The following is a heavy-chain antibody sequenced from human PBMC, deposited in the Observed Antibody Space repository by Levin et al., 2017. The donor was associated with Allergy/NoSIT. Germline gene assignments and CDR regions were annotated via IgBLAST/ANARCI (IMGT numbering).Heavy chain of an antibody. Sequence: SETLSLTCAVYGGSFSGYYWSWIRQPPGKGLEWIGEINHSGGTNYNPSLKSRVTISVDTSKNQFSLKLSSVTAADTAVYYCARLVWNDRVDYWGQGTLVTVSS. V-gene: IGHV4-34*01. D-gene: IGHD1-1*01. CDR1: GGSFSGYY. CDR2: INHSGGT. J-gene: IGHJ4*02. CDR3: ARLVWNDRVDY.